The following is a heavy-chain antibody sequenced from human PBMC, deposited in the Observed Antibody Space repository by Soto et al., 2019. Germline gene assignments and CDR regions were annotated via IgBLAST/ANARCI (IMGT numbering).Heavy chain of an antibody. J-gene: IGHJ3*02. CDR1: GGSFSGYY. D-gene: IGHD3-10*01. V-gene: IGHV4-34*01. CDR3: ARRVRGVNDAFDI. CDR2: INDSGST. Sequence: SETLSLTCAVYGGSFSGYYWSWIRQPPGKGLEWIGEINDSGSTNYDPSLKSRVTMSVDTSKTQFSLKLSSVTAADTAVYYCARRVRGVNDAFDIWGQGTMVT.